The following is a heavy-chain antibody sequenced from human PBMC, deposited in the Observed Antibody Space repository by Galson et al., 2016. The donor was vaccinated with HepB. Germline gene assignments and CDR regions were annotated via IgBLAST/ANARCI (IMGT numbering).Heavy chain of an antibody. Sequence: ETLSLTCAVSGASISRSNWWSWVRQPPGKGLEWIGEIYHNGNTNYNPSLKSRVTISVDKNKNQFSLKLSSVNAADTAVYYCAHSGDYSLNYWGQGTLVTVSS. CDR1: GASISRSNW. V-gene: IGHV4-4*02. CDR2: IYHNGNT. J-gene: IGHJ4*02. CDR3: AHSGDYSLNY. D-gene: IGHD2-21*01.